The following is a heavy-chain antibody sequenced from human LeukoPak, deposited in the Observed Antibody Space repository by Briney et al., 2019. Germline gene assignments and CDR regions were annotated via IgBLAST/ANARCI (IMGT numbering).Heavy chain of an antibody. CDR1: GFTFSTYD. V-gene: IGHV3-13*04. CDR2: ICRAGDT. Sequence: PGGSLRLSCAASGFTFSTYDMHWVRQATGKGLEWVSAICRAGDTHYPGSVKGRFTISRENAKNSLYLQMNSLRAGDTAVYYCARDSSGWGLDVWGPGTTVTVSS. D-gene: IGHD6-19*01. CDR3: ARDSSGWGLDV. J-gene: IGHJ6*02.